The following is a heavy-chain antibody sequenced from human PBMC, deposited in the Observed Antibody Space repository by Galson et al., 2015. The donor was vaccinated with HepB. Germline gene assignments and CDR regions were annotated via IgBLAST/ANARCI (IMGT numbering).Heavy chain of an antibody. J-gene: IGHJ4*02. V-gene: IGHV3-23*01. D-gene: IGHD2-21*02. Sequence: SLRLSCAASGFTFSSYAMSWVRQAPGKGLEWVSAISGRGGSTYYADSVKGRFTISRDNSKNTLYLQMNSLRAEDTAVYYCAKTFCGGDCYSFAPSRYWGQGTLATVSS. CDR2: ISGRGGST. CDR1: GFTFSSYA. CDR3: AKTFCGGDCYSFAPSRY.